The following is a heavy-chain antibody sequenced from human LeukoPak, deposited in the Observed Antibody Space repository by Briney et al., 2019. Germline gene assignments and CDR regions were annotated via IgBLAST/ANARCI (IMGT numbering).Heavy chain of an antibody. D-gene: IGHD3-16*01. J-gene: IGHJ4*02. V-gene: IGHV3-69-1*02. Sequence: GGSLRLSYSASGFTFSDYDMNWVRQAPGKGLEWVSSISGLSTHIYYGDSVKGRFSISRDNAKNSVYLQMNSLGVEDTAIYYCGRAFPPLRTSSAGDLWGQGILVTVSS. CDR2: ISGLSTHI. CDR3: GRAFPPLRTSSAGDL. CDR1: GFTFSDYD.